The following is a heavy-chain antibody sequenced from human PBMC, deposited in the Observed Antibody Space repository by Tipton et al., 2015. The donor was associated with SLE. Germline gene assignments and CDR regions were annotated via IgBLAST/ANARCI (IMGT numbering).Heavy chain of an antibody. CDR2: IYPGDSDT. D-gene: IGHD5/OR15-5a*01. CDR1: GYSFTSYW. Sequence: QLVQSGAEVKKPGESLKISCKGSGYSFTSYWIGWVRQMPGKGLEWMGIIYPGDSDTRYSPSFQGQVTISADKSISTAYLQWSSLKASDTAIYYCATYEVIMSRNQGGGAFDMWGQGTMVTVSS. V-gene: IGHV5-51*03. J-gene: IGHJ3*02. CDR3: ATYEVIMSRNQGGGAFDM.